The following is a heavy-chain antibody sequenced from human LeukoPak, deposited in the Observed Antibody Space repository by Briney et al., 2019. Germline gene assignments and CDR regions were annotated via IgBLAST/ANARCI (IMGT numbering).Heavy chain of an antibody. CDR2: TYYSGGT. Sequence: SETLSLTCTVSGDSISSYYWSWIQQPPGKGLEWIGYTYYSGGTDYNPSLKSRVTISVDTSKNQFSLKLRSVTAADTAVYYCARHVTISGPYDASDIWGQGTMVTVSP. CDR3: ARHVTISGPYDASDI. D-gene: IGHD5-24*01. CDR1: GDSISSYY. J-gene: IGHJ3*02. V-gene: IGHV4-59*08.